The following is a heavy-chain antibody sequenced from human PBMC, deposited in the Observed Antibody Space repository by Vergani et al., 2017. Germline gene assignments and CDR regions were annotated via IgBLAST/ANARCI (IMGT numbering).Heavy chain of an antibody. Sequence: QVQLQESGPGLVKPSQTLSLTCTVSGGSISSGSYYWSWIRQPAGKGLEWIGRIYTSGSTNYNPSLKSRVTISVDPSTTQFSLQLSSVTAADTAVYYCARFPTGGCSSTSCYDYWGQGTLVTVSS. V-gene: IGHV4-61*02. CDR1: GGSISSGSYY. CDR2: IYTSGST. D-gene: IGHD2-2*01. CDR3: ARFPTGGCSSTSCYDY. J-gene: IGHJ4*02.